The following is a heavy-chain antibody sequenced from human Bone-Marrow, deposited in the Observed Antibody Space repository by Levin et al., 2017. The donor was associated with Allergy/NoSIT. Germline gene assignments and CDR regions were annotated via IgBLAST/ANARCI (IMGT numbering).Heavy chain of an antibody. CDR1: GFPFSSYA. CDR2: MSYDGSTK. V-gene: IGHV3-30-3*01. J-gene: IGHJ5*02. D-gene: IGHD4-17*01. CDR3: ARGRLADYGDYGRVDP. Sequence: PGGSLRLSCAASGFPFSSYAMQWVRQAPGKGQEWVAFMSYDGSTKYYADSVKGRFTISRDNSKNTLYLEMNSLRPEDTAVYYCARGRLADYGDYGRVDPWGQGTLVTVSS.